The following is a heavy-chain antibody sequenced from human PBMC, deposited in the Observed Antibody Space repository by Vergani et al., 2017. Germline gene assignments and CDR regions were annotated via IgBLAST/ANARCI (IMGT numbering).Heavy chain of an antibody. V-gene: IGHV3-30*03. CDR3: ATKSCGTPGCQIGYFRE. CDR1: GFTSSYYG. CDR2: ISYDGTQK. Sequence: QVHLVESGGGVVQPGRSLRLSCVVPGFTSSYYGMHWVRQAPGKGLEWVAVISYDGTQKYYADFVKGRFTISRDNSKSTLYLQMNSLRTEDTAVYYCATKSCGTPGCQIGYFREGGQGTLVTVSS. D-gene: IGHD1-1*01. J-gene: IGHJ1*01.